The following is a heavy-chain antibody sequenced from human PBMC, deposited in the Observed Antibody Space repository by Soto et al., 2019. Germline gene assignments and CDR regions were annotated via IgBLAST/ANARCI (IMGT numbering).Heavy chain of an antibody. CDR2: MNPNSGNT. J-gene: IGHJ6*02. CDR1: GYTFTSYD. Sequence: QVQLVQSGAEVKKPGASVKVSCKASGYTFTSYDINWVRQATGKGLEWMGWMNPNSGNTGYALKVQGRVNMTRNTSIRTAYMELGSLRSEDTAVYYCARRGYSSSWYYYYFYGMDVWGQGTTVTVSS. CDR3: ARRGYSSSWYYYYFYGMDV. D-gene: IGHD6-13*01. V-gene: IGHV1-8*01.